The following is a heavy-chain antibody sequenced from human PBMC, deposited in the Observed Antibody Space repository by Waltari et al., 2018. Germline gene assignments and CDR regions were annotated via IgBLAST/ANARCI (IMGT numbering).Heavy chain of an antibody. J-gene: IGHJ3*01. CDR3: ATYIGASLGTAAFDV. CDR1: GVSITSNRHY. CDR2: MSYSGAT. D-gene: IGHD5-12*01. Sequence: QVQVQESGPGLAKPSETLSLTCSDSGVSITSNRHYWGWIRQPPGQGLEWIGTMSYSGATYSSPSLKSRVTISRDTSENQLSLKLGSVTAADTAVYYCATYIGASLGTAAFDVWGQGTTVTVSS. V-gene: IGHV4-39*01.